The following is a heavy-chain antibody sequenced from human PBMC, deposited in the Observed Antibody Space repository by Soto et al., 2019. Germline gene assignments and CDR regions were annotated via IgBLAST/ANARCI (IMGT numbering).Heavy chain of an antibody. J-gene: IGHJ3*02. V-gene: IGHV2-5*02. CDR2: IYWDDDK. CDR3: AHSATVSDAFDI. Sequence: QITLKESGPTLVKPTQTLTLTCTFSGFSLRISGVGVGWIRQPPGKALEWLALIYWDDDKRYSPSLKSRLTIPKDTSKNQVVLTMTSMDPVDTPTYYCAHSATVSDAFDIWGRGTMVTVSS. D-gene: IGHD2-15*01. CDR1: GFSLRISGVG.